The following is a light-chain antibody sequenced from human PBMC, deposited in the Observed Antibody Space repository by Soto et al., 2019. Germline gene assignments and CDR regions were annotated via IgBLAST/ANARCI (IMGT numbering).Light chain of an antibody. CDR3: QQYNSYST. CDR1: QSISSW. J-gene: IGKJ2*01. CDR2: DAS. Sequence: DIQMTQSPSTLSASVGDRVTITCRASQSISSWLAWYQQKPGKAPKLLIYDASSLESGVPSKFRGSGSETEFTLTLSSLQPDDFATYYCQQYNSYSTFGQGTKLEIK. V-gene: IGKV1-5*01.